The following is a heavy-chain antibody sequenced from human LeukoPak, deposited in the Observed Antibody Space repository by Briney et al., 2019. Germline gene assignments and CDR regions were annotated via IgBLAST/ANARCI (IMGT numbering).Heavy chain of an antibody. D-gene: IGHD2-15*01. CDR2: IRYDGSNK. CDR1: GFTFSSYG. J-gene: IGHJ4*02. V-gene: IGHV3-30*02. CDR3: AKGRRYSSGGSCYLFDY. Sequence: GGSLRLSCAASGFTFSSYGMHWVRQAPGKGLEWVAFIRYDGSNKYYADSVKGRFTISRDNSKNTLYLQMNSLRAEDTAVYYCAKGRRYSSGGSCYLFDYWGQGTLVTVSS.